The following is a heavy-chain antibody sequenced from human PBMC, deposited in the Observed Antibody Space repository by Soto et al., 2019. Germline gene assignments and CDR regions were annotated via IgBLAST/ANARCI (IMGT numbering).Heavy chain of an antibody. Sequence: VQLVESGGGLVKPGGSLRLSCAASGFTFSSYAMHWVRQAPGKGLEWVAVISYDGSNKYYADSVKGRFTISRDNSKNTLYLQMNSLRAEDTAVYYCARAPTTSYGMDVWGQGTTVTVSS. CDR2: ISYDGSNK. V-gene: IGHV3-30-3*01. D-gene: IGHD4-4*01. J-gene: IGHJ6*02. CDR1: GFTFSSYA. CDR3: ARAPTTSYGMDV.